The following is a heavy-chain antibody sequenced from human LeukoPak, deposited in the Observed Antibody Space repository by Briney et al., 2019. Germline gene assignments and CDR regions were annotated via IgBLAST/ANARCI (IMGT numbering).Heavy chain of an antibody. Sequence: VASVKVSCKASGYTFTSCGISWVRQAPGQGLEWMGWISAYNGNTNYAQKLQGRVTMTTDTSTSTAYMELRSLRSDDTAVYYCARENLDYGDYGSFDYYYGMDVWGQGTTVTVSS. CDR1: GYTFTSCG. CDR3: ARENLDYGDYGSFDYYYGMDV. J-gene: IGHJ6*02. D-gene: IGHD4-17*01. CDR2: ISAYNGNT. V-gene: IGHV1-18*01.